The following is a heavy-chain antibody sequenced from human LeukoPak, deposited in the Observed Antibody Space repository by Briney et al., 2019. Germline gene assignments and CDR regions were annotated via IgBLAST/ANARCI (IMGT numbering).Heavy chain of an antibody. J-gene: IGHJ6*02. CDR1: GGSISSGGYY. V-gene: IGHV4-39*07. CDR2: INHSGST. D-gene: IGHD4-11*01. CDR3: ARVLTVTPSHYYYYYGMDV. Sequence: SETLSLTCTVSGGSISSGGYYWSWIRQPPGKGLEWIGEINHSGSTNYNPSLKSRVTISVDTSKNQFSLKLSSVTAADTAVYYCARVLTVTPSHYYYYYGMDVWGQGTTVTVSS.